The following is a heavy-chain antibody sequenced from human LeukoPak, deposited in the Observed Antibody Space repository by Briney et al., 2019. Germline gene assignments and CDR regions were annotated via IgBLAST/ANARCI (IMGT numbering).Heavy chain of an antibody. V-gene: IGHV1-69*05. CDR2: IIPIFGTA. D-gene: IGHD2-2*01. CDR1: GGTFSSYA. CDR3: ARVVVPAAIDYYYYYMDV. Sequence: ASVKVSCTASGGTFSSYAISWVRQAPGQGLEWMGGIIPIFGTANYAQKFQGRVTITTDESTSTAYMELSSLRSEDTAVYYCARVVVPAAIDYYYYYMDVWGKGTTVTVSS. J-gene: IGHJ6*03.